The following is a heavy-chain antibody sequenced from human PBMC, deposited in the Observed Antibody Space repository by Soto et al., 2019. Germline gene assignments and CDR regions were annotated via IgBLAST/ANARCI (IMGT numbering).Heavy chain of an antibody. CDR2: IYASRAT. D-gene: IGHD3-3*02. CDR3: ARSHSFAGSIYHYYFDF. Sequence: SETLSLTCTVSGGSIGSFYWSLIRHSPRGTLEWLGYIYASRATTSNPSRESRITMSVDIPNKEFSLDLTSVTAADTAVYYCARSHSFAGSIYHYYFDFWGQGTLVTVSS. V-gene: IGHV4-59*01. CDR1: GGSIGSFY. J-gene: IGHJ4*02.